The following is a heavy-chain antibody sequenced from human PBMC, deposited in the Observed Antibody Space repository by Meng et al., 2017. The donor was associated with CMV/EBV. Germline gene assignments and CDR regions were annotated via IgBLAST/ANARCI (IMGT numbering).Heavy chain of an antibody. Sequence: QLQGAGPGLVMPSDTLSLTGAGSGGSISSSSYYWVWIRQPPGKGLEWIGSIYYSGSTYYNPSLQSRVTISVDTTKNQFSLKLSSVTAADTAVYYCARDRDIVVVPGDPWFDPWGQGTLVTVSS. D-gene: IGHD2-2*01. CDR1: GGSISSSSYY. CDR2: IYYSGST. V-gene: IGHV4-39*07. CDR3: ARDRDIVVVPGDPWFDP. J-gene: IGHJ5*02.